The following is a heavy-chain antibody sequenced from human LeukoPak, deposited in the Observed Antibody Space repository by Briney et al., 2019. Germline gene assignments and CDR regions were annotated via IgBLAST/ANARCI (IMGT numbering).Heavy chain of an antibody. CDR3: ARHGSGWSFDY. D-gene: IGHD6-19*01. Sequence: SETLSLTCTVSGGSISGYYWSWIRQPPGKGLEWIGYISYSGSTNYNPSLKSRVSISVETSKNQFSLNLSSLTAADTAVFYCARHGSGWSFDYWGQGTLITVSS. CDR2: ISYSGST. V-gene: IGHV4-59*08. J-gene: IGHJ4*02. CDR1: GGSISGYY.